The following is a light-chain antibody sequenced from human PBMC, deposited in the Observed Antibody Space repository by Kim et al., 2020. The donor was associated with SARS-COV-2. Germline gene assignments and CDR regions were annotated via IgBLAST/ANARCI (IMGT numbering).Light chain of an antibody. CDR3: LQRNSTPLT. CDR2: AAS. V-gene: IGKV1-39*01. J-gene: IGKJ4*01. Sequence: ASVGDRVTITCRASQSIRTNLNWYQQKSGKAPKLLIYAASSLQGGVPSRFSGSGSGTDFTLTISSLQPEDSATYFCLQRNSTPLTFGGGTRVDIK. CDR1: QSIRTN.